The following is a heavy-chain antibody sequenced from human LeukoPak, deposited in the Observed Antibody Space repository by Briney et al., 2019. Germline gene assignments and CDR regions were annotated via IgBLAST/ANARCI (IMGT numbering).Heavy chain of an antibody. J-gene: IGHJ4*02. CDR3: ARYYSSSWYDWLFFDY. V-gene: IGHV3-48*03. Sequence: GGSLRLSCAASGFTFSSYEMIWVRQAPGKGLEWLSYISASASFIYYADSVKGRLTISRDNAKNLLFLQMNSLRAEDTAVYYCARYYSSSWYDWLFFDYWGQGTLVTVSS. CDR1: GFTFSSYE. CDR2: ISASASFI. D-gene: IGHD6-13*01.